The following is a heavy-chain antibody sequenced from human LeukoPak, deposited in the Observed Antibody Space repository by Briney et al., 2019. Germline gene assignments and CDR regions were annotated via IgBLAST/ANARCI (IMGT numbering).Heavy chain of an antibody. CDR2: IYSGGST. Sequence: GGSLRLSCAASGFTVSSNYMSWVRQAPGKGLEWVSVIYSGGSTYYADSVKGRFTISRDNSKNTLYLQMNSLRAEDTAVYYCASAPSQKQGAFDIWGQGTMVTVSS. CDR1: GFTVSSNY. V-gene: IGHV3-66*01. D-gene: IGHD1/OR15-1a*01. J-gene: IGHJ3*02. CDR3: ASAPSQKQGAFDI.